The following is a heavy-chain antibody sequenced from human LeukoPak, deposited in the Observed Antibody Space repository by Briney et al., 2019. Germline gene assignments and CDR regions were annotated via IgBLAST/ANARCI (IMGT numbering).Heavy chain of an antibody. V-gene: IGHV3-48*02. J-gene: IGHJ3*02. CDR3: ARDRAYAFDN. D-gene: IGHD3-10*01. CDR2: INIISSEI. CDR1: GFTFSSYS. Sequence: GGSLRLSCAASGFTFSSYSMNWVRQAPGKGLEWVSYINIISSEIYYGDSVKGRFTISTDNAKNSVYLRMNSLRDEDTAVYYCARDRAYAFDNWGQGTMVTVSS.